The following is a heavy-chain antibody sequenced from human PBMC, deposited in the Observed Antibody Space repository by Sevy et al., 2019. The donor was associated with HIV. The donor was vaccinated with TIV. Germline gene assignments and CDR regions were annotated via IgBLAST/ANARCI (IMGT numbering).Heavy chain of an antibody. Sequence: GGSLRLSCAASGFTFSSYGMHWVRQAPGKGLEWVALISYDGSSKYYADSVKGRFTISRDNSKNTLYLQMNSLRAEDTAVYYCARDGLSSGWLFDYWGQGTLVTVSS. CDR3: ARDGLSSGWLFDY. CDR2: ISYDGSSK. D-gene: IGHD6-19*01. CDR1: GFTFSSYG. V-gene: IGHV3-30*03. J-gene: IGHJ4*02.